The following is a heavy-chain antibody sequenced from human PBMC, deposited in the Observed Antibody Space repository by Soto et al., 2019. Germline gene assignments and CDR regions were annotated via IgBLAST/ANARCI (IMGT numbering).Heavy chain of an antibody. J-gene: IGHJ3*02. CDR2: IYYSGST. CDR1: GGSISSYY. Sequence: PSETLSLTCTVSGGSISSYYWSWIRQPPGKGLEWIGYIYYSGSTNYNPSLKSRVTISVDTSKNQFSLKLSSVTAADTAVYYCARHELRLLNVGAFDIWGQGTMVTVSS. CDR3: ARHELRLLNVGAFDI. V-gene: IGHV4-59*08. D-gene: IGHD2-15*01.